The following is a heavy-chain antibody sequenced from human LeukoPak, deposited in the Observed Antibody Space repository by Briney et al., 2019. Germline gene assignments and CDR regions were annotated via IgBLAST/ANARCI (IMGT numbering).Heavy chain of an antibody. CDR1: GFTFSSHW. Sequence: PGGSLRLSCAASGFTFSSHWMHWVRQAPGKGLVWVSRINSDGSSTSYADSVKGRFTISRDNAKNTLYLQMNSLRVEDTAVYYCARGWSGFGELPDYWGQGTLVTVSS. D-gene: IGHD3-10*01. V-gene: IGHV3-74*01. CDR2: INSDGSST. CDR3: ARGWSGFGELPDY. J-gene: IGHJ4*02.